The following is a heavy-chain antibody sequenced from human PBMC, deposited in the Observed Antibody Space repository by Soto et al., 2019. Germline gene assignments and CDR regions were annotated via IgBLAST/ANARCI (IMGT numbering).Heavy chain of an antibody. CDR1: GGSISSGGYS. Sequence: ETLSLTCXVSGGSISSGGYSWSWIRQPPGKGLEWIGEINHSGSTNYNPSLKSRVTISVDTSKNQFSLKLSSVTAADTAVYYCARGLVRGAPHIRYYYYGMDVWGQGTTVTVSS. V-gene: IGHV4-34*01. CDR3: ARGLVRGAPHIRYYYYGMDV. J-gene: IGHJ6*02. D-gene: IGHD3-10*01. CDR2: INHSGST.